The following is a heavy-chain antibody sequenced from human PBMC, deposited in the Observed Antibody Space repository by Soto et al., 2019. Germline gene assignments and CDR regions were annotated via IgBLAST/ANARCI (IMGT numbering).Heavy chain of an antibody. CDR1: GGSISSYY. Sequence: QVQLQESGPGLVKPSETLSLTCTVSGGSISSYYWSWIRQPPGKGLEWIGYIYYSGSTNYNPSLKSRFTLSLXTSKNQFSLKLSSVTAADTAVYYCARLYGFSGFDYWGQGTLVTVSS. J-gene: IGHJ4*02. CDR2: IYYSGST. D-gene: IGHD6-25*01. CDR3: ARLYGFSGFDY. V-gene: IGHV4-59*08.